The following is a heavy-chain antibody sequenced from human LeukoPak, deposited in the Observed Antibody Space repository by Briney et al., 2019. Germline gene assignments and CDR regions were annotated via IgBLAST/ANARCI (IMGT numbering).Heavy chain of an antibody. Sequence: PSETLSLTCAVYGGSFSGYYWSWIRQPPGKGLEWIGEINHSGSTNYNPSLKSRVTISVDTSKNQFSLKLSSVTAADTAVYYCARGLWRCSTRRGCWFDPWGQGTLVTVSS. CDR3: ARGLWRCSTRRGCWFDP. CDR1: GGSFSGYY. J-gene: IGHJ5*02. D-gene: IGHD2-8*02. CDR2: INHSGST. V-gene: IGHV4-34*01.